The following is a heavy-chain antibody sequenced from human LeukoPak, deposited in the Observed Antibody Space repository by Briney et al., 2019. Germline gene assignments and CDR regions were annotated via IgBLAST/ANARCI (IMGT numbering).Heavy chain of an antibody. CDR3: ARDLGGGCSDY. CDR1: GYTFTSYY. D-gene: IGHD6-19*01. Sequence: GASVKVSCKASGYTFTSYYMHWVRQAPGQGLEWMGIINPSGGSTSYAQKLQGRVTMTRDTSTSTVYMELSSLRSEDTAVYYCARDLGGGCSDYWGQGTLVTVSS. V-gene: IGHV1-46*04. J-gene: IGHJ4*02. CDR2: INPSGGST.